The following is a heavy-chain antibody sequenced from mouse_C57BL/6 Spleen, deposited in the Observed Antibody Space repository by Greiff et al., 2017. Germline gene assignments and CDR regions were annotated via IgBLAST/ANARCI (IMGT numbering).Heavy chain of an antibody. Sequence: QVQLQQPGAELVKPGASVKMSCKASGYTFTSYWLTWVKQRPGQGLEWIGDIYPGSGSTNYNEKFKSKATLTVDTSSSTAYMQLSSLTSEDSAVYYCARSDYSNRDWYFDVWGTGTTVTVSS. CDR3: ARSDYSNRDWYFDV. CDR1: GYTFTSYW. CDR2: IYPGSGST. D-gene: IGHD2-5*01. V-gene: IGHV1-55*01. J-gene: IGHJ1*03.